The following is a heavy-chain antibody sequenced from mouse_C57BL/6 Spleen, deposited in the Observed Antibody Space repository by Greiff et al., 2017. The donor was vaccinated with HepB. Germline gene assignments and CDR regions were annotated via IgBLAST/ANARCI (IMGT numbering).Heavy chain of an antibody. D-gene: IGHD1-1*01. V-gene: IGHV5-4*03. J-gene: IGHJ2*01. CDR1: GFTFSSYA. CDR3: ARGDTTKDY. CDR2: ISDGGSYT. Sequence: EVKLVESGGGLVKPGGSLKLSCAASGFTFSSYAMSWVRQTPEKRLEWVATISDGGSYTYYPDNVKGRFTISGDNAKNNLYLQMSHLKSEDTAMYYCARGDTTKDYWGQGTTLTVSS.